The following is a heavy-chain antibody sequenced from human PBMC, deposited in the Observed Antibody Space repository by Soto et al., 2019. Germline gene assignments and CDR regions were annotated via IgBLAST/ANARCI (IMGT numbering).Heavy chain of an antibody. CDR2: IYYSGST. V-gene: IGHV4-31*03. J-gene: IGHJ4*02. Sequence: QVQLQESGPGLLEPSQTLTLPCTVSGGSISSGGYYWSWIRQHPGKGLEWIGYIYYSGSTYYNPSLKSRVTISVDTSKNQFSLKLSSVTAAVTAVYYCARDAWFGEGATDYWGQGTLVTVSS. CDR1: GGSISSGGYY. CDR3: ARDAWFGEGATDY. D-gene: IGHD3-10*01.